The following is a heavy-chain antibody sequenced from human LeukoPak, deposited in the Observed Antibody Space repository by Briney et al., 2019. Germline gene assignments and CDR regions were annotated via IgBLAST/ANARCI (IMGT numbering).Heavy chain of an antibody. CDR1: GFAVSSNY. CDR2: IHSGGNT. D-gene: IGHD2-21*02. CDR3: ARERDGYCGGDCYYYYGMDV. V-gene: IGHV3-66*01. Sequence: GGSLRLSCTASGFAVSSNYINWVRQAPGKGLEWVSVIHSGGNTYYAHSVKDRFTISRDNSKNTVYLQMNSLRAEDTALYYCARERDGYCGGDCYYYYGMDVWGQGTTVTVSS. J-gene: IGHJ6*02.